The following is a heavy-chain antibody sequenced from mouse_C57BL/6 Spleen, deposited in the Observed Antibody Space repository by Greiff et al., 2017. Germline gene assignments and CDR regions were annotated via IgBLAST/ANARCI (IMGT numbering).Heavy chain of an antibody. D-gene: IGHD2-5*01. Sequence: VKLVESGAELVKPGASVKISCKASGYAFSSYWMNWVKQRPGKGLEWIGQIYPGDGDTNYNGKFKGKATLTADKPSSTAYMQLSSLTSEDSAVYFCARGDYSNYVPFDYWGQGTTLTVSS. J-gene: IGHJ2*01. CDR1: GYAFSSYW. CDR3: ARGDYSNYVPFDY. CDR2: IYPGDGDT. V-gene: IGHV1-80*01.